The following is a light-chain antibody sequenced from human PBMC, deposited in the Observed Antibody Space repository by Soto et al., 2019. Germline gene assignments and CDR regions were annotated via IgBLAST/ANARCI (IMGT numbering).Light chain of an antibody. Sequence: QAVVTQPPSVSGAPGQRVTISCTGSSSNIGAHYDVHWYQQLPGTAPKLLIYGNSNRPSGVPDRFSGSKSGTSASLAITGLQAVDEADYYCQSYDNSLSVYVFGTGTKLTVL. CDR3: QSYDNSLSVYV. J-gene: IGLJ1*01. CDR2: GNS. CDR1: SSNIGAHYD. V-gene: IGLV1-40*01.